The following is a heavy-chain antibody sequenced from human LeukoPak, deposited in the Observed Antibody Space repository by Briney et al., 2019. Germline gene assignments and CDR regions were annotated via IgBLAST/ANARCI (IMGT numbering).Heavy chain of an antibody. CDR1: GYAFTSQY. Sequence: ASAKVSCKASGYAFTSQYMHWLRQAPGQGLEWMGIIDPSGGSTSYAQKFQGRVTMTRDTSTSTVYMELSSLISEDTAVNYCATGGVGSTSSSSPDYWGQGTLVTVSS. J-gene: IGHJ4*02. CDR2: IDPSGGST. D-gene: IGHD1-26*01. CDR3: ATGGVGSTSSSSPDY. V-gene: IGHV1-46*01.